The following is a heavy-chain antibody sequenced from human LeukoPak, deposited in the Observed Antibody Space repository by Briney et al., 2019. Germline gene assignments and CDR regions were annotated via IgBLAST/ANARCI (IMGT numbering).Heavy chain of an antibody. D-gene: IGHD6-19*01. V-gene: IGHV1-46*01. J-gene: IGHJ4*02. CDR1: GYTFTSYY. Sequence: GASVKVSCKASGYTFTSYYIHWVRQAPGQGLEWMGIINPRGGSTSYAQKFLGRVTMTRDTSTSTVYMELSSLRSEDTAVYYCARVTSSGCFDYWGQGTLVTVSS. CDR3: ARVTSSGCFDY. CDR2: INPRGGST.